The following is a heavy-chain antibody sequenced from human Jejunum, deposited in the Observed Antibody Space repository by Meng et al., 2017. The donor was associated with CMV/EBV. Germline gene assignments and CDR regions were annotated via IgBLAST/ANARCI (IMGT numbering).Heavy chain of an antibody. Sequence: SGFTFSSYGMSWVRQAPGKGLEWVSAISISGDTTYYADSVKGRCTISRDNSKNTLYLQMNSLRAEDTAVYYCAKDRPELNENYYFDYWGQGTLVTVSS. V-gene: IGHV3-23*01. D-gene: IGHD1-14*01. CDR3: AKDRPELNENYYFDY. J-gene: IGHJ4*02. CDR1: GFTFSSYG. CDR2: ISISGDTT.